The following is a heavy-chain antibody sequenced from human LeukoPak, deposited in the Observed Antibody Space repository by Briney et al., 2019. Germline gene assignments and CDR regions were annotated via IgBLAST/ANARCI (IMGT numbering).Heavy chain of an antibody. Sequence: GSVKVSCKASGYTFTSYDINWVRQTTGQGLEWMGWMNPNSGNTGYAQKFQGRVTMTRNTSISTVYMELSSLRSEDTAVYYYARAHTYYDILTGYYEFDYWGQGTLVSVSS. CDR3: ARAHTYYDILTGYYEFDY. CDR2: MNPNSGNT. V-gene: IGHV1-8*01. D-gene: IGHD3-9*01. J-gene: IGHJ4*02. CDR1: GYTFTSYD.